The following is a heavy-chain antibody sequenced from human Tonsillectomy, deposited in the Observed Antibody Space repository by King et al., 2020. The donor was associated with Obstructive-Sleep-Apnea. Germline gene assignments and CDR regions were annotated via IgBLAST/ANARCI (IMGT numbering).Heavy chain of an antibody. D-gene: IGHD3-10*01. J-gene: IGHJ4*02. CDR2: IDWDDDK. V-gene: IGHV2-70*11. CDR1: GFSLSTNVMC. Sequence: VTLKESGPALVKPTQTLTLTCTFSGFSLSTNVMCVSWIRQPPGKALEWLARIDWDDDKYYSTSLKTRLTISKDTSKNQVVLTMTNMDPEDTATYYCARTNRYGSGSFSKGGFDYWGQGTLVTVSS. CDR3: ARTNRYGSGSFSKGGFDY.